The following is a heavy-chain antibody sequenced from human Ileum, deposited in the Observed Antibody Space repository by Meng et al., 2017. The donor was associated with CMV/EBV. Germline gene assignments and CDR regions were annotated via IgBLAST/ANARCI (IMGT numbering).Heavy chain of an antibody. CDR1: GGSY. CDR3: ARTIVGRVVVPAANVLGWFDP. CDR2: LYSSGST. D-gene: IGHD2-2*01. Sequence: GGSYWSWIRQHPGQGLEWIGYLYSSGSTYYNPSLKSRVTISVDTSKNQFSLKLSSVTAADTAVYYCARTIVGRVVVPAANVLGWFDPWGQGTLVTVSS. J-gene: IGHJ5*02. V-gene: IGHV4-31*02.